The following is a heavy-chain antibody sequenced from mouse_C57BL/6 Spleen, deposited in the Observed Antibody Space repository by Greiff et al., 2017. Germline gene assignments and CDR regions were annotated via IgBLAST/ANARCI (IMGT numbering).Heavy chain of an antibody. J-gene: IGHJ2*01. CDR2: IAPSDSET. CDR1: GYTFTSYW. Sequence: VQLQQPGAELVRPASSVKLSCKASGYTFTSYWMHWVKQRPIQGLEWVGNIAPSDSETHYNQKFKDKATLTVAKSSSTAYMQHSSLTCEYSAVYYWARRGPYDYDDFDYWGQGTTLTVSS. D-gene: IGHD2-4*01. CDR3: ARRGPYDYDDFDY. V-gene: IGHV1-52*01.